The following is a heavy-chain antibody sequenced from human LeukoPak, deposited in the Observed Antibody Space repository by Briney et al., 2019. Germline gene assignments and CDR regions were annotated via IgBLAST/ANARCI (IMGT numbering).Heavy chain of an antibody. D-gene: IGHD4-23*01. V-gene: IGHV3-21*01. CDR3: GRGRGGNYGGNSGHFDL. Sequence: GGSLRLSCAASGFTFSSYSMNWVRQAPGKGLEWVSSISSSSSYIYYADSVKGRFTISRDNSKNTLYLQMNSLRAEDTAVYYCGRGRGGNYGGNSGHFDLWGRGTLVTVSS. J-gene: IGHJ4*02. CDR2: ISSSSSYI. CDR1: GFTFSSYS.